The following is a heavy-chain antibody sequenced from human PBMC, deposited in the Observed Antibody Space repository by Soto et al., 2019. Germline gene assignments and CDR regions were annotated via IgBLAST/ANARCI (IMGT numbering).Heavy chain of an antibody. D-gene: IGHD2-21*01. CDR2: ISTFNGNT. V-gene: IGHV1-18*04. CDR3: ARERGLTVSTLLGY. Sequence: ASVKVSCKASGYTFTSYGINWVRQAPGQGLEWMGRISTFNGNTKFAPKFQGRVTMTTDTDTTTVYMELRRLRSNDTAVYYCARERGLTVSTLLGYWGQGTLVTVSS. CDR1: GYTFTSYG. J-gene: IGHJ4*02.